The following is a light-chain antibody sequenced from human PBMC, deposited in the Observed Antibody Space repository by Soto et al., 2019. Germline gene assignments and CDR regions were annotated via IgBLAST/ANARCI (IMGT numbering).Light chain of an antibody. CDR2: DAS. CDR3: QQRSNWIT. V-gene: IGKV3-11*01. Sequence: EILFTQSPATLSLSPGERATLSCRSSQSVSSYLAWYQQKPGQAPRLLIYDASNRATGIPARLSGSGSGTDFTLTISSLEPEDFAVYYCQQRSNWITFGQGTRLEIK. CDR1: QSVSSY. J-gene: IGKJ5*01.